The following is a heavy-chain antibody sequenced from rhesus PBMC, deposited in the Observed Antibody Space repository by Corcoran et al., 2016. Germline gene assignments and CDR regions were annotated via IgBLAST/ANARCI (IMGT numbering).Heavy chain of an antibody. V-gene: IGHV4-160*01. CDR2: LHGSGGDP. CDR1: GGSISDYY. CDR3: AKMVSSWNNPAFDF. D-gene: IGHD1-20*01. Sequence: QVQLQESGPGLVRPSETLSLTCVVSGGSISDYYWSWIRQSPGKGLEGIGRLHGSGGDPDYSPSRKSRVTISLDTSKNHLSLKLTSVTAADTAVYFCAKMVSSWNNPAFDFWGQGLRVTVSS. J-gene: IGHJ3*01.